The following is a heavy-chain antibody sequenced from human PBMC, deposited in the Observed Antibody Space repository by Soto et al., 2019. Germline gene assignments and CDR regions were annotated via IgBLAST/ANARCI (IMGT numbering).Heavy chain of an antibody. CDR3: ARNSVNYYDSSGYPTGSFDY. D-gene: IGHD3-22*01. Sequence: SETLTLTCTVSGGSISSSSYYGGWIRQPPGKGREWIGSIYYSGSTYYNPSLKSRVTISVDTSKNQFSLKLSSVTAADTAVYYCARNSVNYYDSSGYPTGSFDYWGQGTLVTVSS. CDR2: IYYSGST. CDR1: GGSISSSSYY. V-gene: IGHV4-39*01. J-gene: IGHJ4*02.